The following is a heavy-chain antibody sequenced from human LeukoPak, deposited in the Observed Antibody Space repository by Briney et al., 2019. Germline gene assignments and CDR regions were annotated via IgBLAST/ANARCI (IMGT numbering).Heavy chain of an antibody. Sequence: GGSLRLSCAASGFVFSTYLMTWVRQVPGKGLEWVANINLDGTEEHYVDSSLKGRFTISRDNAENSLYLQMTSLRVEDTAVYYCASGRHDFLHWGQGTLVTVSS. V-gene: IGHV3-7*01. D-gene: IGHD3/OR15-3a*01. J-gene: IGHJ4*02. CDR3: ASGRHDFLH. CDR1: GFVFSTYL. CDR2: INLDGTEE.